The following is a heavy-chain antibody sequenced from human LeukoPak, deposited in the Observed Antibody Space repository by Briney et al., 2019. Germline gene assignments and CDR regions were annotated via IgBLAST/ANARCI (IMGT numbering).Heavy chain of an antibody. J-gene: IGHJ4*02. CDR3: ARGDSGYDSIDHYFDY. CDR2: IYHSGST. V-gene: IGHV4-30-2*01. D-gene: IGHD5-12*01. Sequence: SETLSLTCAVSGGSISSGGYSWSWIRQPPGKGLEWIGYIYHSGSTYYNPSLKSRVTISVDRSKNQSSLKLSSVTAADTAVYYCARGDSGYDSIDHYFDYWGQGTLVTVSS. CDR1: GGSISSGGYS.